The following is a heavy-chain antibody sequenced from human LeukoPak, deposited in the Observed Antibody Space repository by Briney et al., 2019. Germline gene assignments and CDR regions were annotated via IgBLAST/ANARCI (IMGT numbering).Heavy chain of an antibody. V-gene: IGHV3-9*01. CDR1: GFTFSSYW. Sequence: GGSLRLSCAASGFTFSSYWMSWVRQAPGKGLEWVASISWNSGDIVHADSVKGRFTISRDNAKNSLYLQMDSLRTEDTALYYCVKSGGYATAIRYFDHWGRGTLVTVSS. D-gene: IGHD2-21*02. CDR2: ISWNSGDI. CDR3: VKSGGYATAIRYFDH. J-gene: IGHJ2*01.